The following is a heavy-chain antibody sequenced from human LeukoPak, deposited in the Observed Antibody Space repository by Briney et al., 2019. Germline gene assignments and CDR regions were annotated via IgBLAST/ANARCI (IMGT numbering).Heavy chain of an antibody. J-gene: IGHJ6*03. D-gene: IGHD6-13*01. V-gene: IGHV3-23*01. Sequence: GGSLRLSCAASGFTFNNFAMSWVRQAPGKGLEWVSAITSSGGSAYYADSVKGRFTISRDNAKNSLYLQMNSLRAEDTAVYYCAREYSSWYPYYYYYMDVWGKGTTVTVSS. CDR2: ITSSGGSA. CDR1: GFTFNNFA. CDR3: AREYSSWYPYYYYYMDV.